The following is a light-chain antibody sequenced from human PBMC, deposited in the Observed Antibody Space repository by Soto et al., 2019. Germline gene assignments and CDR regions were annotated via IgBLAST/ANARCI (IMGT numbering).Light chain of an antibody. Sequence: EIVMTQSPANLSVSPGERATLSCRASQSVSSNLAWYQQKPGQGPRLLIYGASTRATGIPARFSGSGSGTEFTLTISSLQSEDFAVYYCQQYNKWPPYICGQGTKVEIK. CDR3: QQYNKWPPYI. CDR2: GAS. CDR1: QSVSSN. J-gene: IGKJ2*01. V-gene: IGKV3-15*01.